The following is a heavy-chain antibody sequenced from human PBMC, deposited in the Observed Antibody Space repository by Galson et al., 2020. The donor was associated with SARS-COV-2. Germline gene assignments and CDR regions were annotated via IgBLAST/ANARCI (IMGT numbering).Heavy chain of an antibody. V-gene: IGHV4-59*08. J-gene: IGHJ3*02. D-gene: IGHD3-22*01. CDR2: IYYSGST. Sequence: SETLSLTCTVSGGSISSYYWSWIRQPPGKGLEWIGYIYYSGSTNYNPSLKSRVTISVDTSKNQFSLKLSSVTAADTAVYYCARHTALRYGRGYYYDSSGYGVRAFDIWGQGTMVTVSS. CDR1: GGSISSYY. CDR3: ARHTALRYGRGYYYDSSGYGVRAFDI.